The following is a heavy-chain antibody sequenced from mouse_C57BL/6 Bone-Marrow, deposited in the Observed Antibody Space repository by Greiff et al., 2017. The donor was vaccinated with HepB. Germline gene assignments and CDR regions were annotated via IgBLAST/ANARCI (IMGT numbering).Heavy chain of an antibody. J-gene: IGHJ4*01. Sequence: VQLQQPGAELVKPGASVKMSCKASGYTFTSYWITWVKQRPGQGLEWIGDIYPGSGSTNYNEKFKSKATLTVDTSSSTAYMQLSSLTSEDSAVYYCAREVLISRGYYAMDYWGQGTSVTVSS. V-gene: IGHV1-55*01. D-gene: IGHD1-1*01. CDR2: IYPGSGST. CDR3: AREVLISRGYYAMDY. CDR1: GYTFTSYW.